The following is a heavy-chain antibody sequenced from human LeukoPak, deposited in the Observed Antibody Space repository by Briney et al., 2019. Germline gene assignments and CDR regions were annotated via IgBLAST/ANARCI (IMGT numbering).Heavy chain of an antibody. Sequence: PGGSLRLSCAASEFTFSNCAMNWVRQAPGKGLEWVSGISGGGGSTYYADSVKGRFTISRDNSKNTLYLQMDSLRAEDTALYYCAKGSGINHYHWIDPWGQGTLVTVSS. CDR2: ISGGGGST. V-gene: IGHV3-23*01. CDR1: EFTFSNCA. J-gene: IGHJ5*02. D-gene: IGHD1-14*01. CDR3: AKGSGINHYHWIDP.